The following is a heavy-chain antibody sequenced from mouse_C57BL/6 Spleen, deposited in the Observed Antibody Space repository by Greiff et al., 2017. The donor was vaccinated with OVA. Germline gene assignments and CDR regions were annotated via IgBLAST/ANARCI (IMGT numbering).Heavy chain of an antibody. CDR1: GFTFSNYW. J-gene: IGHJ3*01. V-gene: IGHV6-3*01. D-gene: IGHD4-1*02. Sequence: EVKVEESGGGLVQPGGSMKLSCVASGFTFSNYWMNWVRQSPEKGLEWVAQIRLKSDNYATHYAESVKGRFTISRDDSKSSVYLQMNNLRAEDTGIYYCTEAQLGRGAYWGQGTLVTVSA. CDR3: TEAQLGRGAY. CDR2: IRLKSDNYAT.